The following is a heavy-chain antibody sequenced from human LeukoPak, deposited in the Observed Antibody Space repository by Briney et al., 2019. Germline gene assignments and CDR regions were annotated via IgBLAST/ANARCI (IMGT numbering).Heavy chain of an antibody. Sequence: SETLSLTCTVSGGSISSSSYYWGWIRQPPGKGLEWIGSIYYTRSTYYNPSLKSRVTISVDTSKNQFSLKLTSVTAADTAVYYCARGVTMIVVVIRDWYFDLWGRGSLVTVSS. J-gene: IGHJ2*01. D-gene: IGHD3-22*01. CDR3: ARGVTMIVVVIRDWYFDL. V-gene: IGHV4-39*01. CDR1: GGSISSSSYY. CDR2: IYYTRST.